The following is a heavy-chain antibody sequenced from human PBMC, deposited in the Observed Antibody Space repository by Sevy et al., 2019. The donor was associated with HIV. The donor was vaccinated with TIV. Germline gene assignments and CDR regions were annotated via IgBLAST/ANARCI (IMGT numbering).Heavy chain of an antibody. D-gene: IGHD3-22*01. V-gene: IGHV1-2*02. J-gene: IGHJ4*02. CDR1: GYTFTGYY. CDR3: ARGGKYDSSGLDY. Sequence: ASVKVSCKASGYTFTGYYMHWVRQAPGQGLEWMGWINPNSGVTNYAQKFQGRVTMTRDTSISTAYMELSRLRSDDTAVYYCARGGKYDSSGLDYWGQGTLVTVSS. CDR2: INPNSGVT.